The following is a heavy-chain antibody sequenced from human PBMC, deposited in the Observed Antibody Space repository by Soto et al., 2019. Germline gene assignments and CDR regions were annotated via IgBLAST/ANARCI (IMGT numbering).Heavy chain of an antibody. CDR3: ARGRGSMIRGIMNWFDP. CDR2: INNSGSA. CDR1: GGSFSGYY. D-gene: IGHD3-10*01. V-gene: IGHV4-34*01. Sequence: QVQLQQWGAGLLKPSETLSLTCAMYGGSFSGYYWNWIRQPQGKGLGWLGEINNSGSANYNPSLKSRVTMSVDTSKNQSSLKLSSLTAADTAVYYCARGRGSMIRGIMNWFDPWGQGTLVTVSS. J-gene: IGHJ5*02.